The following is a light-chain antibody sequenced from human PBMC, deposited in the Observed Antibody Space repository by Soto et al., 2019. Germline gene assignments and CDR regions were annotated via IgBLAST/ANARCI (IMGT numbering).Light chain of an antibody. V-gene: IGLV2-14*01. Sequence: QSVLTQPASVSGSPGQSITISCTGTSSDVGGYNHVSWYQHSPGKAPKLILFAVSDRASGVSHRFSGSKSGNTASLTISGFHAEDEADYYCCSYSSLSTVVFGGGTKLTFL. CDR2: AVS. CDR1: SSDVGGYNH. CDR3: CSYSSLSTVV. J-gene: IGLJ2*01.